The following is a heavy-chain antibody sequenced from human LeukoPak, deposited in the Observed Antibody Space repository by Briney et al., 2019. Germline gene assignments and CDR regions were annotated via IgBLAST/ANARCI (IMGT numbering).Heavy chain of an antibody. CDR3: AREISGYSDN. D-gene: IGHD3-22*01. V-gene: IGHV1-2*02. J-gene: IGHJ4*02. CDR1: GYTFTGYY. Sequence: ASVKVSCKAYGYTFTGYYMHWVRQAPGQGLEWMGWINANSGDTKYAQKFQGRVTMTRDTSISTAYMELSRLRSDDTAMYYCAREISGYSDNWGQGTLVTVSS. CDR2: INANSGDT.